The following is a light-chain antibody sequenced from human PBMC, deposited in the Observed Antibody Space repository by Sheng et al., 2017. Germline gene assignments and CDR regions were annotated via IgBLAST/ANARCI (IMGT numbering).Light chain of an antibody. CDR3: QETYSTPWT. J-gene: IGKJ1*01. CDR2: GAS. CDR1: QSISTW. Sequence: DIQMTQSPSTLSASVGDRVTITCRASQSISTWLAWYQQKPGKAPKLLIYGASSLQSGVPSRFSGSGSGTDFTLTISSLQAEDFAMYYCQETYSTPWTFGQGTKVEIK. V-gene: IGKV1-39*01.